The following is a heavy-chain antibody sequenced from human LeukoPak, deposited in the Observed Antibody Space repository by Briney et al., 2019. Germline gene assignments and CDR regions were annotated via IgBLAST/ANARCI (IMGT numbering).Heavy chain of an antibody. CDR1: GYTFTSYG. CDR2: ISAYNGNT. V-gene: IGHV1-18*01. D-gene: IGHD2-21*02. CDR3: ARTATAPNIYYYYYYMDV. J-gene: IGHJ6*03. Sequence: GASVKVSCKASGYTFTSYGISWVRQAPGQGLEWMGWISAYNGNTNYAQKLQGRVTMTTDTSTSTAYMGLRSLRSDDTAVYYCARTATAPNIYYYYYYMDVWGKGTTVTVSS.